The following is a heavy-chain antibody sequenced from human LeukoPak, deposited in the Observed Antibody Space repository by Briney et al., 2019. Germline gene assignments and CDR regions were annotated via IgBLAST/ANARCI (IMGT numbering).Heavy chain of an antibody. CDR1: GDSISSYY. D-gene: IGHD3-9*01. CDR2: IHPSGST. Sequence: SETLSLTCSVSGDSISSYYWSWVRQPAGKGLEWIGRIHPSGSTNYSPSLKSRVTMSVDTSKNQFSLKLSSVTAADTAVYYCAGYDILTGDFDYWGQGTLVTVSS. CDR3: AGYDILTGDFDY. V-gene: IGHV4-4*07. J-gene: IGHJ4*02.